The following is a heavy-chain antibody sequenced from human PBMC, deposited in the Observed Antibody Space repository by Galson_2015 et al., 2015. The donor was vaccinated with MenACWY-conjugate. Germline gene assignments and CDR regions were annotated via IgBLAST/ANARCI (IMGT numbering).Heavy chain of an antibody. Sequence: SVKVSCKASGYAFIGYGISWVRQAPGQGLEWVGWISVQNGNTNSAEKVQGRVTMTTDISTSTASIELRSLRSDDTAVYYCARISGHIVTGYRRDYYHHAMDVWGQGTTVTVS. D-gene: IGHD3-9*01. CDR3: ARISGHIVTGYRRDYYHHAMDV. CDR2: ISVQNGNT. CDR1: GYAFIGYG. J-gene: IGHJ6*02. V-gene: IGHV1-18*01.